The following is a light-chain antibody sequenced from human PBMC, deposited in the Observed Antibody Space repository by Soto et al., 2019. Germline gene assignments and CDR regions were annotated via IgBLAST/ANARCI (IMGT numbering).Light chain of an antibody. CDR1: QGISNW. CDR2: DAS. J-gene: IGKJ1*01. V-gene: IGKV1-5*01. Sequence: DIQMTQSPSTLSASVGDRVTITCRASQGISNWLALYQQKPGKAPKLLIYDASTLESGVPSRFSGSGSGTEFTLTISSLLPDDFATYYCQQFRGTFGQGTKVDIK. CDR3: QQFRGT.